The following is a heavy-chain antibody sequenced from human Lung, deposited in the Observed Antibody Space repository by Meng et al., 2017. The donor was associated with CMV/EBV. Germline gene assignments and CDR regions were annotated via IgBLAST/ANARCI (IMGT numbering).Heavy chain of an antibody. D-gene: IGHD6-19*01. CDR1: GGSISSSNW. V-gene: IGHV4-4*03. J-gene: IGHJ4*02. CDR2: IYHSGST. Sequence: QVRRQRSGPGLLKPLGTWSLTCAGSGGSISSSNWWSWVRQPQRKGLEWIGEIYHSGSTNYNPSLKSRVTISVDKSKNQFSLKLSSVTAADTAVYYCASFPPPGKQWLVTDYWGQGTLVTVSS. CDR3: ASFPPPGKQWLVTDY.